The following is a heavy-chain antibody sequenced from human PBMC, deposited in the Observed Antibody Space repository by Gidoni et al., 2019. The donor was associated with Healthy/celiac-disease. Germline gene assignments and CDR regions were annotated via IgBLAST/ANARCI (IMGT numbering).Heavy chain of an antibody. CDR2: IYPGDSDT. CDR1: GYSFTSYW. J-gene: IGHJ6*03. V-gene: IGHV5-51*01. CDR3: ARHSQYNLKQLDFYYYYYYMDV. D-gene: IGHD6-13*01. Sequence: EVQLVQSGAEVKKPGESLKISCKGSGYSFTSYWIGWVRQMPGKGLEWMGIIYPGDSDTRYSPSFQGQVTISADKSISTAYLQWSSLKASDTAMYYCARHSQYNLKQLDFYYYYYYMDVWGKGTTVTVSS.